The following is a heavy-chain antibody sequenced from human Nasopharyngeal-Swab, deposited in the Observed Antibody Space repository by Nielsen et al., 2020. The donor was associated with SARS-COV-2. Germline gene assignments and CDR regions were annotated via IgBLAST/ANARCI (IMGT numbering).Heavy chain of an antibody. CDR3: ARDGLLGYCTNGVCPNYYYGMDV. J-gene: IGHJ6*02. CDR1: GYTFTELS. CDR2: INPEDGET. V-gene: IGHV1-24*01. D-gene: IGHD2-8*01. Sequence: ASVKVSCKVSGYTFTELSMHWVRQAPGKGLEWMGGINPEDGETIYAQKFQGRVTMTEDTSTDTAYMELSSLRSEDTAVYYCARDGLLGYCTNGVCPNYYYGMDVWGQGTTVTVSS.